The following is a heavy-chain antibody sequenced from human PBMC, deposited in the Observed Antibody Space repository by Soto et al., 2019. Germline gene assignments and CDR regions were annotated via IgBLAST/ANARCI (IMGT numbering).Heavy chain of an antibody. V-gene: IGHV1-18*01. CDR1: GSTFSNYG. CDR3: ARVVPGAEAWFGP. J-gene: IGHJ5*02. CDR2: ISLYSDGT. D-gene: IGHD2-2*01. Sequence: APVKVSCKTSGSTFSNYGITWVRQAPGQPLDWLGWISLYSDGTTYAQKFQGRVYMTTDTSTTTADMELRSLRSDDTAGYYCARVVPGAEAWFGPWGQGTLVTVSS.